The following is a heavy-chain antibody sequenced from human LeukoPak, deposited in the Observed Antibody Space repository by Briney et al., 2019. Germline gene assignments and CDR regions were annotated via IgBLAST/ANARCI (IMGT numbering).Heavy chain of an antibody. CDR1: GYTLTEYS. D-gene: IGHD1-26*01. Sequence: ASVKVSCKISGYTLTEYSIHWVRQAPGKGLEWMGGFDPEDGETVNAQKFQGRVTITRNTSISTAYMELSSLRSEDTAVYYCARGHTSGSYYFDYYYYYYMDVWGKGTTVTVSS. CDR2: FDPEDGET. CDR3: ARGHTSGSYYFDYYYYYYMDV. V-gene: IGHV1-24*01. J-gene: IGHJ6*03.